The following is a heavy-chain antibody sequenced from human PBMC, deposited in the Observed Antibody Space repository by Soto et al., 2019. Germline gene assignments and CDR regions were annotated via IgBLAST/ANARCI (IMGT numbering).Heavy chain of an antibody. V-gene: IGHV3-48*01. J-gene: IGHJ4*02. CDR2: ISSSSSTI. D-gene: IGHD1-26*01. Sequence: GGSLRLSCAASGFTFSRYSMYWVRQAPGKGLEWVSYISSSSSTIYYADSVKGRFTISRDNAKNSLYLQMNSLRAEDTAVYYCARDRRSRGYYFDYWGQGTLVTVSS. CDR3: ARDRRSRGYYFDY. CDR1: GFTFSRYS.